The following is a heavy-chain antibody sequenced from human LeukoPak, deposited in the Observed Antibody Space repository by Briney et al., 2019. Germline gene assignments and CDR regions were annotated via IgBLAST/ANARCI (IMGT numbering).Heavy chain of an antibody. CDR3: ARALIAAAGEYYYYGMDV. Sequence: ASVKVSCKASGYTFTGYYMHWVRQAPGEGLGWMGWINPNSGGTNYAQKFQGRVTMTRDTSISTAYMELSRLRSDDTAVYYCARALIAAAGEYYYYGMDVWGQGTTVTVSS. V-gene: IGHV1-2*02. CDR1: GYTFTGYY. CDR2: INPNSGGT. D-gene: IGHD6-13*01. J-gene: IGHJ6*02.